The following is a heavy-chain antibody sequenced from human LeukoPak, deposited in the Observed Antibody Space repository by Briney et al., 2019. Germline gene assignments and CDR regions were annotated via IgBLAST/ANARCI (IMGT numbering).Heavy chain of an antibody. Sequence: GGSLRLSCAASGFTFNDYWMSWVRQAPGKGLEWVANIKQDGSEKYYVDSVKGRFTISRDNAGNSLYLQMTSLRAEDTAVYYCAGDRRGYYDSSGYATYWGQGTLVTVSS. J-gene: IGHJ4*02. CDR3: AGDRRGYYDSSGYATY. D-gene: IGHD3-22*01. CDR1: GFTFNDYW. CDR2: IKQDGSEK. V-gene: IGHV3-7*01.